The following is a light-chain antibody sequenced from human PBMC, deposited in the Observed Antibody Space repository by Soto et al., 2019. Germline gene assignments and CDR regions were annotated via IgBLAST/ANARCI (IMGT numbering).Light chain of an antibody. CDR2: EVI. CDR3: NSYTSTSTLF. Sequence: QSALTQPASVSGSPGQSITISCTGSSSDIGGHNYVSWYQQYPGKAPKLMIYEVINRPSGVSDRFSGSKSGNTASLTISGLQAEDEADYYCNSYTSTSTLFFGGGTKLTVL. J-gene: IGLJ2*01. V-gene: IGLV2-14*01. CDR1: SSDIGGHNY.